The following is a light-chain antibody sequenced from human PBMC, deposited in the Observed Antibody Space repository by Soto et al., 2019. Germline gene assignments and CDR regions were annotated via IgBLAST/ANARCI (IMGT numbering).Light chain of an antibody. V-gene: IGKV1-33*01. J-gene: IGKJ3*01. CDR2: DAS. Sequence: DLPMTQSPSSLSASVGDRVTITCQASQDISNYLNWYQQKPGKAPKLLIYDASNLETGVPSRFSGSGSGTDFTFTISSLQPEDIATYYCQQYDNLPPLTFGPGTKVDIK. CDR3: QQYDNLPPLT. CDR1: QDISNY.